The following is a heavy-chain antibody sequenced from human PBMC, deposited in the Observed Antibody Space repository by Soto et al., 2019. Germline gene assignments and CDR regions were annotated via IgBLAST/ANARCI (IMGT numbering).Heavy chain of an antibody. J-gene: IGHJ6*02. CDR1: SFSISSAYY. CDR2: VYHTGNT. D-gene: IGHD3-22*01. CDR3: ARDRIVTKPPAPYYLYYGVDV. Sequence: SETLSLTCGVSSFSISSAYYWAWIRQPPGKGLEWIASVYHTGNTYFNPSLKSRVTISVDTSKNQFSLRLRSVTAADTAIYYCARDRIVTKPPAPYYLYYGVDVWGQGTTVTVSS. V-gene: IGHV4-38-2*02.